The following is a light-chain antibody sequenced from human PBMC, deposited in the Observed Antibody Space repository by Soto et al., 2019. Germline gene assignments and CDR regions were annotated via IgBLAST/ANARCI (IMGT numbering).Light chain of an antibody. CDR2: STS. J-gene: IGKJ3*01. V-gene: IGKV1-39*01. Sequence: DIQMTQSPASLSASVGDSVTITCRTSQSISIYLNWYQKKLRRAPQLLIYSTSNVKGGVLSRFSGSGSERDFALTITSQQLADVVTYYGEQSDSNSHFTFGPGTKVEIK. CDR1: QSISIY. CDR3: EQSDSNSHFT.